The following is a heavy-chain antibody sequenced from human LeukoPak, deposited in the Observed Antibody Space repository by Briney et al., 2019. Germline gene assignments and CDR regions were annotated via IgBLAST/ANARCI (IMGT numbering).Heavy chain of an antibody. V-gene: IGHV3-21*01. D-gene: IGHD5-24*01. CDR1: GFTSSSYS. J-gene: IGHJ4*02. Sequence: GGSLRLSCAASGFTSSSYSMNWVRQAPGKGLEWVSSISSSSSYIYYADSVKGRFTISRDNAKNSLYLQMNSLRAEDTAVYYCAKELQMATIKDDSSYFDYWGQGTLVTVSS. CDR2: ISSSSSYI. CDR3: AKELQMATIKDDSSYFDY.